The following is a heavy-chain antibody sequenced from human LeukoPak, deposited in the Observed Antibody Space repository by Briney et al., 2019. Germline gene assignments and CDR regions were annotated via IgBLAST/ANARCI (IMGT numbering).Heavy chain of an antibody. CDR3: ARDRGVYDSSGYHFNWFDP. D-gene: IGHD3-22*01. V-gene: IGHV4-61*02. CDR1: GGSISSGSYY. CDR2: IYTSGST. J-gene: IGHJ5*02. Sequence: SETLSLTCTVSGGSISSGSYYWSWIRQPAGKGLEWIGRIYTSGSTNYNPSLKSRVTISVDTSKNQFSLKLSSVTAADTAVYYCARDRGVYDSSGYHFNWFDPWGQGTLVTVSS.